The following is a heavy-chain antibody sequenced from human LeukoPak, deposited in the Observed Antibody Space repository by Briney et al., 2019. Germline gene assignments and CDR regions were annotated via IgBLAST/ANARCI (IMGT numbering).Heavy chain of an antibody. CDR1: GFTVSSNY. Sequence: GGSLRLSCAASGFTVSSNYMSWVRQAPGKGLEWVSVIYSGGSTYYADSVKGRFTISRDNSKNTLYLQMYSLRAEDTAVYYCATGELEEDYFDYWGQGTLVTVSS. J-gene: IGHJ4*02. CDR2: IYSGGST. V-gene: IGHV3-66*01. D-gene: IGHD1-1*01. CDR3: ATGELEEDYFDY.